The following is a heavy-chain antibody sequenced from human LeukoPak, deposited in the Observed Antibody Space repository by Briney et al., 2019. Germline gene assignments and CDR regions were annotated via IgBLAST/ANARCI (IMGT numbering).Heavy chain of an antibody. CDR2: ISWNSGSI. Sequence: PGRSLRLSCAASGFTFDDYAMHWVRQAPGKGLEWVSGISWNSGSIGYADSVKGRFTISRDNAKNSLYLQMNSLRAGDTAVYYCAGDRGGSYYYGSGSYYTYYGMDVWGQGTTVTVSS. CDR1: GFTFDDYA. J-gene: IGHJ6*02. CDR3: AGDRGGSYYYGSGSYYTYYGMDV. D-gene: IGHD3-10*01. V-gene: IGHV3-9*01.